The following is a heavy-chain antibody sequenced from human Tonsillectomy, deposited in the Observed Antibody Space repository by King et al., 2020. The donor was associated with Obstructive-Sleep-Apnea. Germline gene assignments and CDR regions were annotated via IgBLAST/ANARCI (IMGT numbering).Heavy chain of an antibody. Sequence: VTLKESGPALMKPTQTLTLTCTFSGVSLTSSGMCVTWIRQSPGKALEWLGLIDWDDAQYYSTSLKTRLTLSKDTSKEQVVLTITNMSPVDTATYYCARLLVVGAMQWAWSSAAIDFWGQGSLVTVSS. D-gene: IGHD1-26*01. CDR2: IDWDDAQ. V-gene: IGHV2-70*01. CDR1: GVSLTSSGMC. CDR3: ARLLVVGAMQWAWSSAAIDF. J-gene: IGHJ4*02.